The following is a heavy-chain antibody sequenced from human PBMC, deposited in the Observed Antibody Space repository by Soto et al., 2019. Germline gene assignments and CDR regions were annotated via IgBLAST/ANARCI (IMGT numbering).Heavy chain of an antibody. CDR2: MTHSEST. V-gene: IGHV4-34*01. J-gene: IGHJ4*02. CDR3: ARGRGRRASVDY. Sequence: QVQLQQWGAGLLKPSETLSLTCAVYGGSFSGYYWSWIRQPPGKGLEWIGEMTHSESTNYNPSLKSRVTVSVDTSRNQFSLKLSSVTAADTAVYYCARGRGRRASVDYWGQGTLVTVSS. CDR1: GGSFSGYY.